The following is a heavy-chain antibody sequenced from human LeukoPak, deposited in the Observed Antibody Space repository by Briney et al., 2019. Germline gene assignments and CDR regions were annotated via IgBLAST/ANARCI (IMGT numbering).Heavy chain of an antibody. V-gene: IGHV3-21*01. D-gene: IGHD2-8*02. CDR2: ISRSSTSI. Sequence: GGSLRLSCAASEFTFTTYGMTGVRQAAGKGLEWVSTISRSSTSIFYAHSVKGRFTISRDDAKNSVSLQMSSLRVEDTAVYYCATDGAAWSRSYWGQGTLVTVSS. J-gene: IGHJ4*02. CDR3: ATDGAAWSRSY. CDR1: EFTFTTYG.